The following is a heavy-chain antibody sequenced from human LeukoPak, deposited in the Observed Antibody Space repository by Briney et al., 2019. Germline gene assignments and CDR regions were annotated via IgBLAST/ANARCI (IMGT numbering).Heavy chain of an antibody. D-gene: IGHD6-13*01. J-gene: IGHJ6*02. CDR1: GYTFTGYY. Sequence: GASVKVSCKASGYTFTGYYMHWVRQAPGQGLEWMGRINPNSGGTNYAQKSQGRVTMTRDTSISTAYMELSRLRSDDTAVYYCARGDLYSSSWYYLGYYYGMDVWGQGTTVTVSS. CDR2: INPNSGGT. CDR3: ARGDLYSSSWYYLGYYYGMDV. V-gene: IGHV1-2*06.